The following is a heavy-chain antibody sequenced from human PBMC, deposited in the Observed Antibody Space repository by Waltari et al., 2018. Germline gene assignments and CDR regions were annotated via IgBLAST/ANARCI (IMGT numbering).Heavy chain of an antibody. CDR2: IYPGHSAT. CDR3: SRPYGSGSRVDY. CDR1: GYSFTSYW. J-gene: IGHJ4*02. D-gene: IGHD3-10*01. V-gene: IGHV5-51*03. Sequence: EVQLVQSGAEVKKPGESLKISCKGSGYSFTSYWIGWGRQMPGKGLEWMGIIYPGHSATRSIPSLQGQVTISADKSITTAYLQGSSLKASDTAMYYCSRPYGSGSRVDYWGQGTLVTVSS.